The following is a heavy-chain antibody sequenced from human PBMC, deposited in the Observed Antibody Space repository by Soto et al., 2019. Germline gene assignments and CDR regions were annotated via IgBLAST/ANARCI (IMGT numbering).Heavy chain of an antibody. CDR1: GYTFTSYY. CDR2: INPSGGST. J-gene: IGHJ4*02. V-gene: IGHV1-46*01. D-gene: IGHD6-13*01. Sequence: QVQLVQSGAEVKKPGASVKVSCKASGYTFTSYYMHWARQAPGQGLEWMGIINPSGGSTNYAQKFQGRFTMTRDTSTSTVYMDLSSLRSEDTAVYYCARHLAAGDYWGQGTVVTVSS. CDR3: ARHLAAGDY.